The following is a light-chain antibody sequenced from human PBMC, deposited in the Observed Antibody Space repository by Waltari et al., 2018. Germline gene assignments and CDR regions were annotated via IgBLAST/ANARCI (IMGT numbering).Light chain of an antibody. CDR1: GSAIVYSDF. Sequence: QSALTQPASVSGSPGQSLTIPCTGIGSAIVYSDFVYCYQHQPGKAPRVIIYDVTNRPSGISHRFSASKSANTASLTISGLQPEDEGDYYCTSQALDGVVLFGGGTQVTV. CDR3: TSQALDGVVL. CDR2: DVT. J-gene: IGLJ3*02. V-gene: IGLV2-14*03.